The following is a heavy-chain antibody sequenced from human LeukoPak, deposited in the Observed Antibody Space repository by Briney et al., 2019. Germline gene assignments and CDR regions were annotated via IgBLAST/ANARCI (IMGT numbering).Heavy chain of an antibody. Sequence: GGSLRLSCATSGFTFSTYSMNWVRQAPGKGLEWVSYISSDSSTRYYADSVKGRFTISRDDAKNSLYLQMNSLRAEDTAVYYCAREGLYGEREVLGYLDYWGQGTLVTVSS. J-gene: IGHJ4*02. CDR2: ISSDSSTR. CDR1: GFTFSTYS. D-gene: IGHD1-26*01. V-gene: IGHV3-48*01. CDR3: AREGLYGEREVLGYLDY.